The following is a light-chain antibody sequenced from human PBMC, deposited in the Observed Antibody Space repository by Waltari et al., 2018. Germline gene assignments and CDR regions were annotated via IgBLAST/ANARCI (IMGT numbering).Light chain of an antibody. V-gene: IGKV3-11*01. CDR1: QSVSSN. CDR2: DAS. Sequence: EIVLTQSPATLSLSPGERATLSCRASQSVSSNLAWYQQKPGQAPRLLIYDASNRATGIPARFSGSESGTDFTLTISSLEPEDFAVYYCQQRGDWSRTFGPGTKVEIK. CDR3: QQRGDWSRT. J-gene: IGKJ3*01.